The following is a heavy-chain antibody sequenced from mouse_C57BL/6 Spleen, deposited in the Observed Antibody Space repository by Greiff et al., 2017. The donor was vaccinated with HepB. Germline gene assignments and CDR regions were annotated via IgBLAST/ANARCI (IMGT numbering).Heavy chain of an antibody. CDR2: IDPSDSYT. CDR1: GYTFTSYW. D-gene: IGHD2-5*01. CDR3: ARDRSNYLAWFAY. V-gene: IGHV1-59*01. Sequence: QVQLQQPGAELVRPGTSVKLSCKASGYTFTSYWMYWVKQRPGQGLEWIGVIDPSDSYTNYNQKFKGKATLTVDTSSSTAYMQLSSLTSEDSAVYYCARDRSNYLAWFAYWGQGTLVTVSA. J-gene: IGHJ3*01.